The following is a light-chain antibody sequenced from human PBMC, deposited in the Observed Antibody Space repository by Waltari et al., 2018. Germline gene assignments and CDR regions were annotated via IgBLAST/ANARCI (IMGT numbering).Light chain of an antibody. Sequence: SYELTQPPSVSVSPGQTASLTCSGDRLGDKYAYWYQQKPGQSPVRVIYQDSRRSSGIPEGYSGSNSGNTATLTISGSQAMDEAGYYCQAWDSNTVVFGGGTKLTVL. CDR1: RLGDKY. CDR3: QAWDSNTVV. V-gene: IGLV3-1*01. J-gene: IGLJ2*01. CDR2: QDS.